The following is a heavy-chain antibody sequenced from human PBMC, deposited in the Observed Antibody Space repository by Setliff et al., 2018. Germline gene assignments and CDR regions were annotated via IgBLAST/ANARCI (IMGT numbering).Heavy chain of an antibody. Sequence: ASVKVSCKTSGFTFTTFYIHWVRQAPGQGLEWMMMINPNGDRTTYAQKFQGRVTMTRDTSTSTAFMQLSSLRSEDTAVYYCVREGVDSRSSTDYRYYMDVWGKGTTVTVSS. CDR2: INPNGDRT. J-gene: IGHJ6*03. V-gene: IGHV1-46*01. D-gene: IGHD3-22*01. CDR3: VREGVDSRSSTDYRYYMDV. CDR1: GFTFTTFY.